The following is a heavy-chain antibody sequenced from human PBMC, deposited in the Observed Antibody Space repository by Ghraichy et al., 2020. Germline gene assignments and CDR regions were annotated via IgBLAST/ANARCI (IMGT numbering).Heavy chain of an antibody. J-gene: IGHJ4*02. CDR3: ARHRGFGY. CDR2: ISSGGTIA. Sequence: GGSLRLSCAASAFTFNSYAMSWVRQAPGRGLEWVSAISSGGTIADYAEAVKGRFTISRDNSKNTLYLQMNSLRAEDTAIYYCARHRGFGYWGQGTLGTVSS. CDR1: AFTFNSYA. V-gene: IGHV3-23*01.